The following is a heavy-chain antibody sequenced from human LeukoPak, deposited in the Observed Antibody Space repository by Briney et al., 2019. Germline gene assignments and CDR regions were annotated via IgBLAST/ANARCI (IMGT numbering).Heavy chain of an antibody. CDR3: TTDGTTMRPGFDY. J-gene: IGHJ4*02. V-gene: IGHV3-15*01. Sequence: PGGSLRLSCAASGFTFSSYEMSWVRQAPGKGLEWVGRIKSKTDGGTTDYAAPVKGRFTISRDDSKNTLYLQMNSLKTEDTAVYYCTTDGTTMRPGFDYWGQGTLVTVSS. CDR2: IKSKTDGGTT. CDR1: GFTFSSYE. D-gene: IGHD1-1*01.